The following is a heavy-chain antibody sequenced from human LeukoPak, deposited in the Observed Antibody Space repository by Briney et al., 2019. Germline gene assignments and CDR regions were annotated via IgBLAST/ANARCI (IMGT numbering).Heavy chain of an antibody. J-gene: IGHJ4*02. CDR2: INTDGSNT. CDR3: ARDPPGIAASGTYY. V-gene: IGHV3-74*01. D-gene: IGHD6-13*01. CDR1: GFTFSTYW. Sequence: PGGSLRLSCAASGFTFSTYWMHWVRQAPGKGLVWVSRINTDGSNTNYADSVKGRFTISRDSSKNTLFLQMNSLRVEDTAVYYCARDPPGIAASGTYYWGQGTLVTVSS.